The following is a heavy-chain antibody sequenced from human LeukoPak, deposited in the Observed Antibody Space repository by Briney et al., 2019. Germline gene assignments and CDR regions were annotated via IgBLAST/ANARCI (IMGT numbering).Heavy chain of an antibody. D-gene: IGHD3-22*01. J-gene: IGHJ4*02. CDR3: WEGVYYDSSGYYLWDY. CDR1: GFTFSSYA. V-gene: IGHV3-23*01. CDR2: ISGSGGST. Sequence: GGSLRLSCAASGFTFSSYAMSWVRQAPGKGLEWVSAISGSGGSTYYADSVKGRFTISRDNSKNTLYLQMNSLRAEDTAVYYCWEGVYYDSSGYYLWDYWGQGTLVTVSS.